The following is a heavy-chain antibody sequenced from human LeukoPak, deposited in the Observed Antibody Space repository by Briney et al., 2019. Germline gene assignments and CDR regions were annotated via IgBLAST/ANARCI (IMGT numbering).Heavy chain of an antibody. CDR2: IYYSGST. CDR3: ARAVLYSSGWSFDY. D-gene: IGHD6-19*01. CDR1: GGSISSYY. V-gene: IGHV4-59*01. J-gene: IGHJ4*02. Sequence: SETLSLTCTVSGGSISSYYWSWIRQPPGKGLERIGYIYYSGSTNYNPSLKSRVTISVDTSKNQFSLKLSSVTAADTALYYCARAVLYSSGWSFDYWGQGTLVTVSS.